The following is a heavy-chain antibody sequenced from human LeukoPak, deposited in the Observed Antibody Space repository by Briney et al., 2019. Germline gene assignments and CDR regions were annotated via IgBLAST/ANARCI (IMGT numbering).Heavy chain of an antibody. V-gene: IGHV4-59*01. D-gene: IGHD4-17*01. CDR2: IYGSGST. J-gene: IGHJ4*02. Sequence: SGTLSLTCTASGGSISSYYWSWIRQPPGKGLEWIGYIYGSGSTNYNPSLKSRVTISVDTSKNQFSLKLSSVLAADTAMYYCARYDSSTVSNFDYWGQGTLVPVSS. CDR1: GGSISSYY. CDR3: ARYDSSTVSNFDY.